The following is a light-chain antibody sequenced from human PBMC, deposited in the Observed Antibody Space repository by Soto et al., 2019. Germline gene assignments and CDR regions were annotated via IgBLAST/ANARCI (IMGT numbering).Light chain of an antibody. Sequence: QSALTQPASVSGSPGQSITISCTGTSSDVGAYNYVSWYQQHPGKAPKLMIYDVSNRPSGVSNRFSGSKSGNTASLTISGLQTEEETDYYCSSYTTSHTVVFGGGTKLTVL. CDR2: DVS. CDR3: SSYTTSHTVV. CDR1: SSDVGAYNY. V-gene: IGLV2-14*01. J-gene: IGLJ2*01.